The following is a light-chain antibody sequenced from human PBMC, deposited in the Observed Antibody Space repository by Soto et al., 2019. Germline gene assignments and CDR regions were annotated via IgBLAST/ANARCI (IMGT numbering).Light chain of an antibody. J-gene: IGLJ2*01. CDR1: SGHSSNI. V-gene: IGLV4-60*03. CDR3: ETWDKNTRV. CDR2: LEGSGSD. Sequence: QPVLTQSSSASASLGSSVKLTCTLSSGHSSNIIAWHQQQPGKAPRYLMKLEGSGSDNKGSGVPDRFSGSSSGADRYLTISNLQSEDEADYYCETWDKNTRVFGGGTKVTVL.